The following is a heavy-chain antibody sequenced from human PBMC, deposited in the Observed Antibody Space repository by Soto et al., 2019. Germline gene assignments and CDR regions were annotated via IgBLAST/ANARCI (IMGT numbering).Heavy chain of an antibody. J-gene: IGHJ4*02. Sequence: EVQLVESGGGLIQPGGSLRLSCAASGFTVSSNYMTWVRQAPGKGLEWVSIIYSGGATYYADSVMGRFSISRDNSKNTLFLQMNSLRAEDTAVYYCARGLMISFGGLIVSYYFDYWGQGTLVTVSS. CDR2: IYSGGAT. V-gene: IGHV3-53*01. CDR1: GFTVSSNY. D-gene: IGHD3-16*02. CDR3: ARGLMISFGGLIVSYYFDY.